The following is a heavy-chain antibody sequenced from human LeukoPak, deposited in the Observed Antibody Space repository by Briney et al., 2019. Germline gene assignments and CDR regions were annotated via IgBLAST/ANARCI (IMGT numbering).Heavy chain of an antibody. CDR1: GFTLDDYG. CDR3: ARLGGPDYYFYYYMDV. D-gene: IGHD1-26*01. CDR2: ISWNGDGT. V-gene: IGHV3-20*04. J-gene: IGHJ6*03. Sequence: GGSLRLSCAASGFTLDDYGMSWVRQVPGKGLEWICGISWNGDGTGYADSVKGRFTISRDNAKNSLYLQMDSLRAEDTALYYCARLGGPDYYFYYYMDVWGKGTTVTVSS.